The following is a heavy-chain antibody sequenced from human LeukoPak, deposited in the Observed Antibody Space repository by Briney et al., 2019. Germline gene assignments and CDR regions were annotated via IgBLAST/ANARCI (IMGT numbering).Heavy chain of an antibody. CDR2: IYYSGST. CDR3: ARLSRYFDSYDAFDI. CDR1: GGSISSYY. V-gene: IGHV4-59*08. J-gene: IGHJ3*02. D-gene: IGHD3-9*01. Sequence: SETLSLTCTVSGGSISSYYWSWIRQPPGKGLEWIGYIYYSGSTNYNPSLKSRVTISVDTSKNQFSLKLSPVTAADTAVYYCARLSRYFDSYDAFDIWGQGTMVTVSS.